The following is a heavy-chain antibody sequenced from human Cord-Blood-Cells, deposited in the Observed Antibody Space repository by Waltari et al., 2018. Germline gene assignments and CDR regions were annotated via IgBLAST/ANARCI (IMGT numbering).Heavy chain of an antibody. D-gene: IGHD2-2*01. CDR2: IYYSGST. Sequence: QLQLQESGPGLVKPSETLSLTCTVSGGSISSSSYYWAWIRQPPGKGLEWIGSIYYSGSTYYNPSLKSRVTISVDTSKNQFSLKLSSVTAADTAVYYCARHFGRNIVVVPAAIDYWGQGTLVTVSS. J-gene: IGHJ4*02. CDR1: GGSISSSSYY. CDR3: ARHFGRNIVVVPAAIDY. V-gene: IGHV4-39*01.